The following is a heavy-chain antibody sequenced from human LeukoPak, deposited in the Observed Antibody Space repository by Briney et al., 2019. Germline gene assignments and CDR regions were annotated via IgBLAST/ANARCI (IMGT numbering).Heavy chain of an antibody. J-gene: IGHJ4*02. CDR2: ISYDGSNK. Sequence: PGGSLRLSCAASGCTFSSYGMHWVRQAPGKGLEWVAVISYDGSNKYYADPVKGRFTISRDNSENTLYLQMNSLRAEDTAVYYCAKDRAMIGEGFFDYWGQGTLVTVSS. CDR3: AKDRAMIGEGFFDY. D-gene: IGHD3-22*01. CDR1: GCTFSSYG. V-gene: IGHV3-30*18.